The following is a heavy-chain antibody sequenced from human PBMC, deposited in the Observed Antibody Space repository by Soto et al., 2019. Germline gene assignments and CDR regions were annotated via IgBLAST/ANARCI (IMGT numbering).Heavy chain of an antibody. Sequence: GGSVRLSCAASGFSVTTNYISWVRQAPGKGLEWLSVIYTGGSTSYADFVKGRFTISRDISKNTISLQMHSLRGEDTAVYYCATAVVASSVYFQCLGKGTLVIVSS. D-gene: IGHD6-6*01. J-gene: IGHJ1*01. CDR1: GFSVTTNY. CDR3: ATAVVASSVYFQC. V-gene: IGHV3-53*01. CDR2: IYTGGST.